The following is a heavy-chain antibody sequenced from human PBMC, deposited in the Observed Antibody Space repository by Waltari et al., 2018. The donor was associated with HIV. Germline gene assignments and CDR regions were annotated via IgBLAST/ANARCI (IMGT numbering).Heavy chain of an antibody. J-gene: IGHJ5*02. V-gene: IGHV4-39*01. Sequence: QLQLQESGPGLVKPSETLSLTCTVSGGSISSSSYYWGWIRQPPGQGLEWFGRIYYSGSTYDNPSLKSRVTMSVDTPKNQFSLKLSSVTAADTAVYYCARHVGYSGYTIRFDPWGQGTLVTVSS. D-gene: IGHD5-12*01. CDR2: IYYSGST. CDR3: ARHVGYSGYTIRFDP. CDR1: GGSISSSSYY.